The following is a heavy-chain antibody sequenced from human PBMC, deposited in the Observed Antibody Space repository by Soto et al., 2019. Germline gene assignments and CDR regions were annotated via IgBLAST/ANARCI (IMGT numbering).Heavy chain of an antibody. D-gene: IGHD3-16*01. V-gene: IGHV3-64*02. CDR2: VSADGGTT. CDR1: GFTFSNYH. Sequence: EVHLVESGEGLVQPGGSLRLSCAASGFTFSNYHMHWVRQAPGKGLEYVSAVSADGGTTFYADSVRGRFTMSRDNLKNTLYLEMRSLRVEDMAVYYCARGLIPYGLDVWGQGTTVTVS. CDR3: ARGLIPYGLDV. J-gene: IGHJ6*02.